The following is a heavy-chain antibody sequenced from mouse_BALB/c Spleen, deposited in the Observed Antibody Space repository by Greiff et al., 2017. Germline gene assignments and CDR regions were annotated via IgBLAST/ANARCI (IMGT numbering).Heavy chain of an antibody. V-gene: IGHV1-4*02. CDR2: INPSSGYT. CDR1: GYTFTSYT. CDR3: AGYDYVAY. D-gene: IGHD2-4*01. J-gene: IGHJ3*01. Sequence: QVQLKQSAAELARPGASVKMSCKASGYTFTSYTMHWVKQRPGQGLEWIGYINPSSGYTEYNQKFKDKTTLTADKSSSTAYMQLSSLTSEDSAVYYCAGYDYVAYWGQGTLVTVSA.